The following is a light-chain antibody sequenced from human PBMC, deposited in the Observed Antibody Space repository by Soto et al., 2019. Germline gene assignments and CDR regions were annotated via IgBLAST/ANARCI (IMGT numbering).Light chain of an antibody. CDR3: QQYGSSGWT. V-gene: IGKV3-20*01. Sequence: EIVLTQSPGTLSLSPGERATLSCRASQSVSSSYLAWYQQKPGQAPRLLIYGASSRATGIPDRFSGSGSGTDVTLTISRLEPEYFAVYYCQQYGSSGWTFGQGTKVEIK. CDR1: QSVSSSY. J-gene: IGKJ1*01. CDR2: GAS.